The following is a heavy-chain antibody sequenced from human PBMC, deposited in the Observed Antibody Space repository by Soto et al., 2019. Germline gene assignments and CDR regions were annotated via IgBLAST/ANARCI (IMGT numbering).Heavy chain of an antibody. Sequence: ASVKVSCKASGYTFTGYYIHWVRQAPGQGLEWMGWINPNSGGTNYAQKFQGWVTMTRDTSISTAYMELSRLRSDDTAVYYCARDLEYCSNGVCYNTYYFDYWGQGTLVTVSS. D-gene: IGHD2-8*01. CDR2: INPNSGGT. CDR1: GYTFTGYY. CDR3: ARDLEYCSNGVCYNTYYFDY. J-gene: IGHJ4*02. V-gene: IGHV1-2*04.